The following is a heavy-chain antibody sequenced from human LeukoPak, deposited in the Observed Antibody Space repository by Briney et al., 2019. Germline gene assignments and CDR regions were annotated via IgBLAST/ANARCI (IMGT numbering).Heavy chain of an antibody. D-gene: IGHD6-13*01. CDR1: GGSLSSYY. J-gene: IGHJ4*02. CDR2: IHYSGST. CDR3: ARGVAAAGIDY. V-gene: IGHV4-59*01. Sequence: SETLSLTCTVSGGSLSSYYWSWIRQPPGKGLEWIGYIHYSGSTNYNPSLKSQVTISVDTSKNQFSLKRSSGTAADTAVYYWARGVAAAGIDYWGQGTLVTVSS.